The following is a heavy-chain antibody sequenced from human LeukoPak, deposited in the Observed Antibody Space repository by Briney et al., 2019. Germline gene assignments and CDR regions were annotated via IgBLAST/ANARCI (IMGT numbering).Heavy chain of an antibody. Sequence: ASVKVSCKASGYTFTSYYMHWVRQAPGQGLEWMGIINPSGGSTSYAQKFQGRVTMTRDMSTSTVYMELSSLRSEDTAVYYCARDLTQLGDLVDVWGKGTTVTVSS. J-gene: IGHJ6*04. V-gene: IGHV1-46*01. CDR3: ARDLTQLGDLVDV. CDR1: GYTFTSYY. CDR2: INPSGGST. D-gene: IGHD6-6*01.